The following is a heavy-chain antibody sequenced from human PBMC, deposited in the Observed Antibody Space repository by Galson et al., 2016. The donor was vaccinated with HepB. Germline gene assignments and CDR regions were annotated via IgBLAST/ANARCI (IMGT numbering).Heavy chain of an antibody. D-gene: IGHD3-10*01. CDR3: AKAYGSGSSFYYYYGMDV. J-gene: IGHJ6*02. Sequence: SLRLSCAASGFTFSSYWTHWVRQAPGKGLVWVSRINSDGSSTSYADSVKGRFTISRDNAKNTLYLQMNSLRAEDTAVYYCAKAYGSGSSFYYYYGMDVWGQGTTVTVSS. CDR1: GFTFSSYW. V-gene: IGHV3-74*01. CDR2: INSDGSST.